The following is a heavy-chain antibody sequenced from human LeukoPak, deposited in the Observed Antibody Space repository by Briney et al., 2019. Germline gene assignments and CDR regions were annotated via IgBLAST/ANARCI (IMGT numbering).Heavy chain of an antibody. CDR3: ASPSGDY. J-gene: IGHJ4*02. CDR2: IYYSGST. Sequence: GSLRLSCAASGFTFSDYYMSWIRQAPGKGLEWVGSIYYSGSTYYNPSLKSRVTISVDTSKNQFSLKLSSVTAADTAVYYCASPSGDYWGQGTLVTVSS. V-gene: IGHV4-59*05. CDR1: GFTFSDYY.